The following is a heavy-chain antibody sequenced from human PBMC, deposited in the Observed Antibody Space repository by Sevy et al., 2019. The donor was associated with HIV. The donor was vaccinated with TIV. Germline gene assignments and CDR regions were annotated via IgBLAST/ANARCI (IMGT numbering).Heavy chain of an antibody. CDR2: IQSKTDGGTT. J-gene: IGHJ4*02. Sequence: GGSLRLSCAASGLTFSSAWMSWVRQAPGKGLEWVGRIQSKTDGGTTDYAASVKGRFTISRDDSVNTLYLQMNSLTTDDTAVYYCTTDTSTGYFDWLLDFDYWGQGTLVTVSS. CDR1: GLTFSSAW. D-gene: IGHD3-9*01. V-gene: IGHV3-15*01. CDR3: TTDTSTGYFDWLLDFDY.